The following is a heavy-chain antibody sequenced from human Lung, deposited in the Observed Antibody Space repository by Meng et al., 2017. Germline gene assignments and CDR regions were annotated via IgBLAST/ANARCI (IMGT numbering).Heavy chain of an antibody. Sequence: QVQLHKWGAGLLKPSETLSLTCVVSGGSFSDYYWSWIRQPPGKGLEWIGEINHSGSTNYNPSLESRATISVDTSQNNLSLKLSSVTAADSAVYYCARGPTTVAHDFDYWGQGTLVTVSS. J-gene: IGHJ4*02. V-gene: IGHV4-34*01. CDR1: GGSFSDYY. CDR2: INHSGST. CDR3: ARGPTTVAHDFDY. D-gene: IGHD4-11*01.